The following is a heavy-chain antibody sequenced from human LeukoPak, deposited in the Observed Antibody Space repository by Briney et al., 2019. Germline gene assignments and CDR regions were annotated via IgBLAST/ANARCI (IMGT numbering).Heavy chain of an antibody. CDR2: IYYSGST. D-gene: IGHD2-15*01. CDR3: ARGIPYEYCSGGSCYTWTGWFDP. CDR1: GGSISSYY. Sequence: SETLSLTCTVSGGSISSYYWSWIRQSPGKGLEWIGYIYYSGSTNYNPSLKSRVTISVDTSKNQFSLKLSSVTAADTAVYYCARGIPYEYCSGGSCYTWTGWFDPWGQGTLVTVSS. V-gene: IGHV4-59*01. J-gene: IGHJ5*02.